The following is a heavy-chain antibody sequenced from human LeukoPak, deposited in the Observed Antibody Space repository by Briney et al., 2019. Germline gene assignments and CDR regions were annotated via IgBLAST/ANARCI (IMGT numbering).Heavy chain of an antibody. Sequence: GGSLRLSCAASGFTFSNAWMSWVRQAPGKGLEWVGRIKSKTDGGTTDYAAPVKGRFTISRDDSKNTLYPQMNSLKTEDTAVYYCTTSYYDYVWGSYRYQKYYFDYWGQGTLVTVSS. D-gene: IGHD3-16*02. J-gene: IGHJ4*02. CDR2: IKSKTDGGTT. V-gene: IGHV3-15*01. CDR3: TTSYYDYVWGSYRYQKYYFDY. CDR1: GFTFSNAW.